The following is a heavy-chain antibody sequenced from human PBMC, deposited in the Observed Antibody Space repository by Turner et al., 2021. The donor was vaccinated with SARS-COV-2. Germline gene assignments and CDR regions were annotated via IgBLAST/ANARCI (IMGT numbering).Heavy chain of an antibody. Sequence: EVQLVESGGGLVKPGGSLRLSCAASGFTFSSYSMNWVRQAPGKGLEWVSSISSRSSYIYYADSVKGRFTISRDNAKNSLYLQMNSLRAEDTAVYYCASTSSSSWYFDYWGQGTLVTVSS. CDR1: GFTFSSYS. J-gene: IGHJ4*02. CDR2: ISSRSSYI. V-gene: IGHV3-21*01. D-gene: IGHD6-13*01. CDR3: ASTSSSSWYFDY.